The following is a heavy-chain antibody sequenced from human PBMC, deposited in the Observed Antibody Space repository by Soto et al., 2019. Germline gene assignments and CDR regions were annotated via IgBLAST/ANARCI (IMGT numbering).Heavy chain of an antibody. V-gene: IGHV3-23*01. D-gene: IGHD3-10*01. CDR3: AKWFLGYGSGSQQGD. J-gene: IGHJ4*02. CDR2: ISGSGGST. Sequence: EVQLLEFGGGLVQPGGSLRLSCAASGFTFSSYAMSWVRQAPGKGLEWVSAISGSGGSTYYADSVKGRFTISRDNSKNTLYLQMNSLRAEDTAVYYCAKWFLGYGSGSQQGDWGQGTLVTVSS. CDR1: GFTFSSYA.